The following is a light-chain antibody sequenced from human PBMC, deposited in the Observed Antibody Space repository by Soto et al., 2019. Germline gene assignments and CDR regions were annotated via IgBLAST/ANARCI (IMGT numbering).Light chain of an antibody. CDR2: DVT. V-gene: IGLV2-11*01. J-gene: IGLJ1*01. CDR1: SSDVGGYNF. CDR3: SSYAGTYTYV. Sequence: QSALTQPRSLSGSPGQSVTISCTGTSSDVGGYNFVSWYQRRPGEAPKLMIYDVTTRPSGVPDRFSGSKSGSTASLTISGLQAEDEADNYCSSYAGTYTYVFGSGTKVTVL.